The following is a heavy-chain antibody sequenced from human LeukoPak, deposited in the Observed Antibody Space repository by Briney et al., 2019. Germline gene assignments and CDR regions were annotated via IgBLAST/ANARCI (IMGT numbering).Heavy chain of an antibody. Sequence: EASVKVSCKASGYTFTSYDINWVRQATGQGLEWMGWMNPNSGNTGYAQKFQDRVTMTRNTSISTAYMELSSLRSEDTAVYYCARGRGPKGYDFWSGYWDYYGMDVWGQGTTVTVSS. CDR1: GYTFTSYD. J-gene: IGHJ6*02. CDR3: ARGRGPKGYDFWSGYWDYYGMDV. D-gene: IGHD3-3*01. V-gene: IGHV1-8*01. CDR2: MNPNSGNT.